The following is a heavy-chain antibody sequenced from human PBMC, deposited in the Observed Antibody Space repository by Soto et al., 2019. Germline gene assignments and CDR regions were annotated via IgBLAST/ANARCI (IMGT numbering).Heavy chain of an antibody. CDR3: APRFDFSNYVGFDS. CDR2: IYWDDDA. J-gene: IGHJ4*02. Sequence: SGPTLVNPTQPLTLTCTFSGFSIDTGVGVGWVRQPPGKALEWLALIYWDDDARYNPTLKPSLTITKDTSRNQVVLIMRNMDPVDSATYFCAPRFDFSNYVGFDSWGQGAPVTVSS. V-gene: IGHV2-5*02. D-gene: IGHD4-4*01. CDR1: GFSIDTGVG.